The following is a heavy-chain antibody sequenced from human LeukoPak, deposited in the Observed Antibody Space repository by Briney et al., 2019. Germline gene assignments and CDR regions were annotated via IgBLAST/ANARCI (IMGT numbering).Heavy chain of an antibody. J-gene: IGHJ3*02. CDR1: GFTFSSYW. V-gene: IGHV3-74*01. D-gene: IGHD2-15*01. Sequence: GGSLRLSCAASGFTFSSYWMYWVRQAPGKGLVWVSRINTDGSSTNYADSVKGRFTISRDNDKDTLYLQMNSLRAEDTAVYYCGRILYCSKNAFDIWGQGTMVTVSS. CDR2: INTDGSST. CDR3: GRILYCSKNAFDI.